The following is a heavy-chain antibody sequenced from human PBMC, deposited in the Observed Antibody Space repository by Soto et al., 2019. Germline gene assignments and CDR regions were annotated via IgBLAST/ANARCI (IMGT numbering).Heavy chain of an antibody. V-gene: IGHV4-39*01. J-gene: IGHJ5*02. CDR3: ARHILSSKWFDP. CDR1: GGSISGTTYY. Sequence: QLQLQESGPGLVKPSETLSLTCTVSGGSISGTTYYWGWIRQPPGKGLEWIGSIYYSGSTYYNPSLKSRVTIPVDTFKNQFSLKLNSVTAADTAVYYCARHILSSKWFDPWGQGTLVTVSS. CDR2: IYYSGST.